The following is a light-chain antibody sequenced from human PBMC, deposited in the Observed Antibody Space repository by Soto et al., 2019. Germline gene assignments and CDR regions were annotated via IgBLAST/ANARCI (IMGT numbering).Light chain of an antibody. CDR2: EPF. CDR3: QHHNHCLS. V-gene: IGKV3D-15*01. J-gene: IGKJ2*01. Sequence: IVMTQSPATLSLSPGERATLSCRASQSVATTLAWYQQKPGQAPSLLIYEPFTRATGIPARFIGSGTGTEVTLTISSLQYEDFAIYYCQHHNHCLSFGQGTNLEIK. CDR1: QSVATT.